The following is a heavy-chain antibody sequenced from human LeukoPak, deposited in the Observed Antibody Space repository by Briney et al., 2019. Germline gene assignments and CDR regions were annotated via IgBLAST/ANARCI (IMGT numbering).Heavy chain of an antibody. D-gene: IGHD6-13*01. CDR1: GGSISIYD. Sequence: AETLSLTCTVSGGSISIYDWSWIRQPPGKGLEWIGYIYYSGSTNYNPSLKSRVTISVDTSKNQFSLKLSSVTAADTAVYYCARLGSSSWYVRGYFAYWGQGTLVTVSS. CDR2: IYYSGST. V-gene: IGHV4-59*08. CDR3: ARLGSSSWYVRGYFAY. J-gene: IGHJ4*02.